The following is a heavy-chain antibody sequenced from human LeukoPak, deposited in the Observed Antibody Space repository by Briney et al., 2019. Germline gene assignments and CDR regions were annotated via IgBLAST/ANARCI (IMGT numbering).Heavy chain of an antibody. D-gene: IGHD2-2*02. J-gene: IGHJ3*01. CDR1: GGSVSSGSYY. Sequence: SETLSLTCTVSGGSVSSGSYYWSWIRQPPGKGLEWIGYIYYSGSTNYIPSLKSRVTISVDTSKNQFSLKLSSVTAADTAVYYCARVRGSCSSTSCYTFWFDPWGQGTMVTVSS. CDR2: IYYSGST. V-gene: IGHV4-61*01. CDR3: ARVRGSCSSTSCYTFWFDP.